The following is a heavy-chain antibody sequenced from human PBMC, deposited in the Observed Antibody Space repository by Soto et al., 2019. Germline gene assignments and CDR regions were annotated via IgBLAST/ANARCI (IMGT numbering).Heavy chain of an antibody. Sequence: EVQLLESGGGLVQPGGSLRLSCAASGFTFSSYAMSWVRQAPGKGLEWVSAISGSGGSTYYADSVKGRFTISRDNSKNTLYLQLNSLRAEDTAVYYCAKGRVWGGGGPIDYWGQGTLVTVSS. D-gene: IGHD1-26*01. CDR2: ISGSGGST. CDR3: AKGRVWGGGGPIDY. CDR1: GFTFSSYA. J-gene: IGHJ4*02. V-gene: IGHV3-23*01.